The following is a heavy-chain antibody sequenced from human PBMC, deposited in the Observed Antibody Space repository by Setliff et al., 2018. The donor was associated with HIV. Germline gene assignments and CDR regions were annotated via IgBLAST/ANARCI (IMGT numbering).Heavy chain of an antibody. J-gene: IGHJ6*03. D-gene: IGHD3-10*01. V-gene: IGHV1-46*01. CDR1: GDIFTSYY. CDR2: INPSGGST. Sequence: ASVKVSCKASGDIFTSYYMHWVRQAPGQGPEWMGVINPSGGSTIYAQKFQGRVTMTTDTSTSTAYMELRSLISDDTAVYYCAREGLWFGDRGYYMDVWGTGTAVTVSS. CDR3: AREGLWFGDRGYYMDV.